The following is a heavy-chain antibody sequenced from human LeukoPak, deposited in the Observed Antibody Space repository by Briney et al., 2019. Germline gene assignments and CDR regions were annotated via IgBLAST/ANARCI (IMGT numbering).Heavy chain of an antibody. J-gene: IGHJ4*02. CDR2: IIPILGIA. V-gene: IGHV1-69*04. Sequence: GGSLRLSCAASGFSFSSYAMSWVRQAPGQGLEWMGRIIPILGIANYAQKFQGRVTITADKSTSTAYMELSSLRSEDTAVYYCARGYSYGTFDYWGQGTLVTVSS. CDR1: GFSFSSYA. D-gene: IGHD5-18*01. CDR3: ARGYSYGTFDY.